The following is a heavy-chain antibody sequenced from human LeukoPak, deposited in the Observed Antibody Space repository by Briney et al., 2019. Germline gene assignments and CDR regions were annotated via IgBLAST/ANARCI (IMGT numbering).Heavy chain of an antibody. V-gene: IGHV3-48*04. D-gene: IGHD4-17*01. CDR3: AKDNTRYGDYFNWFDP. CDR2: ISSSSSTI. J-gene: IGHJ5*02. CDR1: GFTFSSYS. Sequence: PGGSLRLSCAASGFTFSSYSMNWVRQAPGKGLEWVSYISSSSSTIYYADSVKGRFTISRDNAKNSLYLQMNSLRAEDTALYYCAKDNTRYGDYFNWFDPWGQGTLVTVSS.